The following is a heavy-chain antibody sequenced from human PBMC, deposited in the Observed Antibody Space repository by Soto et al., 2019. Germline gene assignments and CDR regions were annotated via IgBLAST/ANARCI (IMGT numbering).Heavy chain of an antibody. CDR3: ARSPKWFGELSFGFGWFDP. V-gene: IGHV3-30-3*01. D-gene: IGHD3-10*01. Sequence: GGSLRLSCAASGFTFSSYAMHWVRQAPGKGLEWVAVISYDGSNKYYADSVKGRFTISRDNSKNTLYLQMNSLRAEDTAVYYCARSPKWFGELSFGFGWFDPWGQGTLVTVSS. CDR1: GFTFSSYA. CDR2: ISYDGSNK. J-gene: IGHJ5*02.